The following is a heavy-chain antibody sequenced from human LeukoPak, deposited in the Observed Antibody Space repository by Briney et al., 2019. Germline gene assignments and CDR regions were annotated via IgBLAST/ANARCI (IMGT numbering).Heavy chain of an antibody. D-gene: IGHD3-3*01. V-gene: IGHV5-51*01. CDR3: ARRIPDGHYVGFDY. CDR2: IYPSDSDT. Sequence: GESLKISCRGSGYDFTPYWIAWVRQMPGKGLEWMGIIYPSDSDTRYSPSFQGQVTISADKSFCTAYLQWSSLTASDTAMYYCARRIPDGHYVGFDYWGQGTLVTVSS. CDR1: GYDFTPYW. J-gene: IGHJ4*02.